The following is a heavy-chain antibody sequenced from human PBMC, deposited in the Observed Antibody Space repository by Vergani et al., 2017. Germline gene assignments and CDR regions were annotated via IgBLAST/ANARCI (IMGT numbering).Heavy chain of an antibody. D-gene: IGHD3/OR15-3a*01. Sequence: QVQLQESGPGLVKPSETLSLTCTVSNYSISRGYFWGWIRRPPGKGLEWIASFHHTGMTYNNPSLKSRVTISVDTSKNQFSLKVTSVTAADTAVYFCARGQTGYSRDWSTYFFYMDVWGKGTTVTVSS. J-gene: IGHJ6*03. CDR2: FHHTGMT. CDR1: NYSISRGYF. V-gene: IGHV4-38-2*02. CDR3: ARGQTGYSRDWSTYFFYMDV.